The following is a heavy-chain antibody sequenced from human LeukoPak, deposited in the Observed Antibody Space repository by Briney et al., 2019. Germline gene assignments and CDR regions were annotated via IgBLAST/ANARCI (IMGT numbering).Heavy chain of an antibody. CDR3: ARVSSIAAREFYWFDP. V-gene: IGHV4-59*11. J-gene: IGHJ5*02. D-gene: IGHD6-6*01. CDR1: GGSISSHY. CDR2: IYYSGST. Sequence: PSETLSLTCTVSGGSISSHYWSWIRQPPGKGLEWIGYIYYSGSTNYNPSLKSRVTISVDTSKNQFSLKLSSVTAADTAVYYCARVSSIAAREFYWFDPWGQGTLVTVSS.